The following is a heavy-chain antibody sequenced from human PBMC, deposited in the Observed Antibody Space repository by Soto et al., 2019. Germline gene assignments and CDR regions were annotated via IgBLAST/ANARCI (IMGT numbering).Heavy chain of an antibody. V-gene: IGHV3-23*01. Sequence: EVQLLESGGGLVQPGGSLRLSCAASGFTFGNYAMIWVRQAPGKGLEWVSTISGGGDGKYYADSVRGRFTISRENSRNTRYMQMNSLRAEDTAVYYCAKKGLGSLATYCSTGDCHYAFDIWGQGTMVTVSS. CDR1: GFTFGNYA. CDR3: AKKGLGSLATYCSTGDCHYAFDI. J-gene: IGHJ3*02. D-gene: IGHD2-15*01. CDR2: ISGGGDGK.